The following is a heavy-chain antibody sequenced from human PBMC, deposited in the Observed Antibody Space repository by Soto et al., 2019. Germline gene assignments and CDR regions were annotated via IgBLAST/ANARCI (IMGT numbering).Heavy chain of an antibody. CDR1: GFTFSSYW. J-gene: IGHJ2*01. V-gene: IGHV3-7*01. CDR3: ASTVSTSSYFDL. CDR2: IKQDGSEK. Sequence: EVQLVESGGGLVQPGGSLRLSCAASGFTFSSYWMSWVRQAPGKGLEWVANIKQDGSEKYYVDSVKGRFTISRDNAKNLLYLQMNSLRAEDTAVYYCASTVSTSSYFDLWGRGTLVTVSS. D-gene: IGHD2-2*01.